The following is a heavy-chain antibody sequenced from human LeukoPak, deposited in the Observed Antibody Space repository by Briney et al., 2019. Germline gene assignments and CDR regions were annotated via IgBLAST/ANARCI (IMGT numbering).Heavy chain of an antibody. CDR3: ASFGRRDGYNPYYFDY. J-gene: IGHJ4*02. CDR2: IYTSGST. V-gene: IGHV4-4*07. D-gene: IGHD5-24*01. CDR1: GGSISSYY. Sequence: SSETLSLTCTVSGGSISSYYWSWIRQPAGKGLEWIGRIYTSGSTNYNPSLKSRVTMSVDTSKNQFSLKLSSVTAADTAVYYCASFGRRDGYNPYYFDYWGQGSLVTVSS.